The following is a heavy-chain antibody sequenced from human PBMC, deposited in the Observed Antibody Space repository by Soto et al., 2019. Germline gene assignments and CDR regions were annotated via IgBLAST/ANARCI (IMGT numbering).Heavy chain of an antibody. CDR3: ARGQHQWLVYNWFDP. J-gene: IGHJ5*02. CDR1: GGSFSGYY. V-gene: IGHV4-34*01. D-gene: IGHD6-19*01. Sequence: SETLSLTWAVYGGSFSGYYWSWIRQPPGKGLEWIGEINHSGSTNYNPSLKSRVTISVDTSKNQFSLKLSSVTAADTAVYYCARGQHQWLVYNWFDPWGQGTLVTVSS. CDR2: INHSGST.